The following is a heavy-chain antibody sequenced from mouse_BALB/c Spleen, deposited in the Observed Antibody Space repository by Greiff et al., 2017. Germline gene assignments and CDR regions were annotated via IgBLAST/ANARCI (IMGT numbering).Heavy chain of an antibody. Sequence: EVQLVESGGGLVQPGGSRKLSCAASGFTFSSFGMHWVRQAPEKGLEWVAYISSGSSTIYYADTVKGRFTISRDNPKNTLFLQMTSLRSEDTAMYYCARWGFAYWGQGTLVTVSA. J-gene: IGHJ3*01. CDR3: ARWGFAY. CDR2: ISSGSSTI. CDR1: GFTFSSFG. V-gene: IGHV5-17*02.